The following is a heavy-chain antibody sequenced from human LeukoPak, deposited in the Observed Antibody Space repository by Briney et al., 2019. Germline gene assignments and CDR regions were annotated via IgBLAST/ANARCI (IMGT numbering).Heavy chain of an antibody. CDR2: IYTGGTA. J-gene: IGHJ4*02. CDR1: GFTVSSNS. V-gene: IGHV3-66*01. CDR3: ARDVAAPGGVYFDY. Sequence: GGSLRLSCAASGFTVSSNSMSWVRQAPGKGLVWVSVIYTGGTAYYADSVKGRFTISRDNSKNTLYLQMNSLRAEDTAVYYCARDVAAPGGVYFDYWGQGTLVTVSS. D-gene: IGHD3-16*01.